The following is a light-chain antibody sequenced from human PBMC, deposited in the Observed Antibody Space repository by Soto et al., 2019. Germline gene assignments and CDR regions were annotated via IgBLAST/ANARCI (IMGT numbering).Light chain of an antibody. CDR2: EVS. V-gene: IGLV2-8*01. CDR1: SSDIGGYDY. CDR3: VSHAGSNIWM. Sequence: QSALTQPPSASGSPGQSVTISCTGTSSDIGGYDYVSWYQQHPGKTPKFMIYEVSKRPSGVPDRFSGSKSGNTASLTVSGLQAEDEADYYCVSHAGSNIWMFGGGTKVTVL. J-gene: IGLJ3*02.